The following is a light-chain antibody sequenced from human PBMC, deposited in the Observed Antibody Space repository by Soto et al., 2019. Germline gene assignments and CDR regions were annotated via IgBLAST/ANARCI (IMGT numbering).Light chain of an antibody. V-gene: IGLV1-44*01. CDR3: AAWDDSLNGYV. CDR1: SSNIGSNT. CDR2: SNN. Sequence: QSVLTQPPLASETPGQRVTISCSGGSSNIGSNTVNWYQQLPGTAPKLLIYSNNQRPSGVPDRFSGSKSGTSASLAISGLQSEDEADYFCAAWDDSLNGYVFGTGTKLTVL. J-gene: IGLJ1*01.